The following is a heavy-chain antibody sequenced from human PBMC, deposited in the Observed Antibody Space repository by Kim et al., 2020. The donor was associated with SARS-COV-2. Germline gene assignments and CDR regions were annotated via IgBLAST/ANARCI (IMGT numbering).Heavy chain of an antibody. J-gene: IGHJ6*02. CDR2: ISSGSEIM. Sequence: GGSLRLSCVASGFSLSDYSMNWVRQAPGKGLEWVSSISSGSEIMYYASSVKGRFTISSDNAKNGLYLQMTSLRAADTAVYYYSRDVVPAAIGGLDVWGQGTTFTVSS. CDR3: SRDVVPAAIGGLDV. D-gene: IGHD2-2*01. CDR1: GFSLSDYS. V-gene: IGHV3-21*06.